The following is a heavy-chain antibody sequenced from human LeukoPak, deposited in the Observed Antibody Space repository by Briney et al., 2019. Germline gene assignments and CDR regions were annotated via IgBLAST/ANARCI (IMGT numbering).Heavy chain of an antibody. CDR3: ARVYYASWSGQPLSQHWLDP. CDR2: ISSSRTYI. V-gene: IGHV3-21*01. J-gene: IGHJ5*02. CDR1: GFTFSRYT. D-gene: IGHD3-3*01. Sequence: GGSLRLSCAASGFTFSRYTMNWVRQAPGRGLEWVSSISSSRTYIYYADSVKGRFTISRDDARNSLYLQMNGLRVEDTAIYYCARVYYASWSGQPLSQHWLDPWGQGTLVTVSS.